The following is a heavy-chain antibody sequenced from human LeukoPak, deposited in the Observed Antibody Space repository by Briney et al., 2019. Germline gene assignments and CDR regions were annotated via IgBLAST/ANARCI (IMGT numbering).Heavy chain of an antibody. V-gene: IGHV3-15*01. CDR3: TTLPEYSSSQGDY. D-gene: IGHD6-6*01. CDR1: GFTFSNAW. CDR2: IKSKTDGGTT. Sequence: GGSLRLSCAASGFTFSNAWMSWVRQAPGKGLEWVGRIKSKTDGGTTDYAAPVKGRFTISRDDSKNTLYLQMNSLKTEDTAVYYCTTLPEYSSSQGDYWGQGTLVTVSS. J-gene: IGHJ4*02.